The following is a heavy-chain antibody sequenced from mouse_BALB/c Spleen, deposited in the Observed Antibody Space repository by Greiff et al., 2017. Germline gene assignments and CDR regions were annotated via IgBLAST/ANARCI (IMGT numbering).Heavy chain of an antibody. J-gene: IGHJ4*01. CDR1: GFTFSSYW. D-gene: IGHD2-14*01. V-gene: IGHV6-3*01. Sequence: EVKLVESGGGLVQPGGSMKLSCVASGFTFSSYWMSWVRQSPEKGLEWVAEIRLKSDNYATHYAESVKGKFTISRDDSKSRLYLQMNSLRAEDTGIYYCTVRGAYYRYDMDYWGQGTSVTVSS. CDR2: IRLKSDNYAT. CDR3: TVRGAYYRYDMDY.